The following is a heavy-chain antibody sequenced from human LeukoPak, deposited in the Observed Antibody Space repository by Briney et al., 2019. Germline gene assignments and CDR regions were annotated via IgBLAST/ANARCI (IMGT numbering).Heavy chain of an antibody. CDR3: AREAVAGLCLDY. Sequence: GGSLRLSCAASGFTFSSYWMHWVRQAPGKGLVWVSRINSDGSSTSHADSVKVRFTISRDNAKNTLYLQMNSLKAEDTAVYYCAREAVAGLCLDYWGQGTLVTVSS. J-gene: IGHJ4*02. CDR1: GFTFSSYW. V-gene: IGHV3-74*01. D-gene: IGHD6-19*01. CDR2: INSDGSST.